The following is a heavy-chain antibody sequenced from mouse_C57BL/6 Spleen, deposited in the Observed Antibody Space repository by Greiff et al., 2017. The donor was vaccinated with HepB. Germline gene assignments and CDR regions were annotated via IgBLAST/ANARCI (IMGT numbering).Heavy chain of an antibody. CDR2: IYPGDGDT. D-gene: IGHD2-3*01. J-gene: IGHJ4*01. CDR1: GYAFSSSW. Sequence: QVQLQQSGPELVKPGASVKISCKASGYAFSSSWMNWVKQRPGKGLEWIGRIYPGDGDTNYNGKFKGKATLTADKSSSTAYMQLSSLTSEDSAVYFCARKGLLGAMDYWGQGTSVTVSS. CDR3: ARKGLLGAMDY. V-gene: IGHV1-82*01.